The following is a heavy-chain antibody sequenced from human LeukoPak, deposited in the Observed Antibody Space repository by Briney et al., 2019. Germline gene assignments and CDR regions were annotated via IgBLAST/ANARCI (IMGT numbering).Heavy chain of an antibody. CDR3: ANNLAPGHNWFDP. CDR2: ISGSGGST. J-gene: IGHJ5*02. D-gene: IGHD1-1*01. CDR1: GFTFSSYA. Sequence: PGGSLRLSCAASGFTFSSYAMSWVRQAPGKGLEWVSAISGSGGSTYYADSVKGRFTISRDNSKNTPYLQMNSLRAEDTAVYYCANNLAPGHNWFDPWGQGTLVTVSS. V-gene: IGHV3-23*01.